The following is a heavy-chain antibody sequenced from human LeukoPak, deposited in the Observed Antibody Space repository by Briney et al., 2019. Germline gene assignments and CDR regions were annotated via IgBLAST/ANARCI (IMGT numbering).Heavy chain of an antibody. CDR3: AGDKPLDY. J-gene: IGHJ4*02. CDR1: GVTFSSYA. Sequence: LPGGSLRLSCAASGVTFSSYAMHWVRQAPGKGLEWVAVISYDGSNKYYADSVKGRFTISRDNSKNTLYLQMNSLRAEDTAVYYCAGDKPLDYWGQGTLVTVSS. V-gene: IGHV3-30-3*01. CDR2: ISYDGSNK.